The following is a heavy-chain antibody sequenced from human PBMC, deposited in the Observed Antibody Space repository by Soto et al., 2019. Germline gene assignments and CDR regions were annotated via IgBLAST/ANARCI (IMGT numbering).Heavy chain of an antibody. Sequence: SETLSLTCGVSGGSIGGGGYSWSWIRQPPGKGLEWIGYIYHSGSTYYNPSLKSRVTISVDRSKNQFSLKLSSVTAADTAVYYCARAHYGDYGYGMDVWGQGTTVTVSS. D-gene: IGHD4-17*01. V-gene: IGHV4-30-2*01. CDR2: IYHSGST. CDR1: GGSIGGGGYS. CDR3: ARAHYGDYGYGMDV. J-gene: IGHJ6*02.